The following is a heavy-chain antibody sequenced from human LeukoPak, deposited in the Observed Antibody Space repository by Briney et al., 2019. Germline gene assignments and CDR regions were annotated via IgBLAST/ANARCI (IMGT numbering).Heavy chain of an antibody. CDR2: IYYSGST. Sequence: SETLSLTCTVSGGSISSYYWSWIRQPPGKGLEWIGYIYYSGSTNYNPSLESRVTISVDTSKNQFSLKLSSVTAADTAVYYCARVVDAFDIWGQGTMVTVSS. D-gene: IGHD6-6*01. CDR1: GGSISSYY. CDR3: ARVVDAFDI. V-gene: IGHV4-59*01. J-gene: IGHJ3*02.